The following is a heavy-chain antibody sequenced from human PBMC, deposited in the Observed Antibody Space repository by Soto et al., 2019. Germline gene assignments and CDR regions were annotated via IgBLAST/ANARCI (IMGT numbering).Heavy chain of an antibody. J-gene: IGHJ4*02. CDR2: IYRTGST. CDR3: ASRDPGTSVDY. CDR1: GGSFTSNNW. V-gene: IGHV4-4*02. D-gene: IGHD1-7*01. Sequence: SETLSLTCAVSGGSFTSNNWWTWVRQPPGQGLEWIGEIYRTGSTNYNPSLKSRVTISIDKSENQFSLKVTSLTAADTAVYYCASRDPGTSVDYWGQGTLVTVS.